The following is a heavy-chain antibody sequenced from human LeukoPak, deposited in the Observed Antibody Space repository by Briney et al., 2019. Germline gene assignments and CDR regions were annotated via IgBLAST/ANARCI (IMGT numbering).Heavy chain of an antibody. J-gene: IGHJ5*02. D-gene: IGHD3-22*01. Sequence: SETLSLTCSVSGYSFTSGHYWGWIRQPPGKGLEWIANIYHTGSAHYNPSLKSRVTISVDTSKNQFSLKLSSVTAADTAVYHCARGLRKYTMIVVVKALGGFDPWGQGTLVTLSS. CDR3: ARGLRKYTMIVVVKALGGFDP. CDR2: IYHTGSA. V-gene: IGHV4-38-2*02. CDR1: GYSFTSGHY.